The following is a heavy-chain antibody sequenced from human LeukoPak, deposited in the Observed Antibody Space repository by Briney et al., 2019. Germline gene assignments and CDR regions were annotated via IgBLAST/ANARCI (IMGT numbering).Heavy chain of an antibody. CDR2: INPSEGST. CDR3: ARGPILLRFLDV. V-gene: IGHV1-46*01. D-gene: IGHD3-3*01. CDR1: GYTVTSYY. Sequence: ASVKVSCKASGYTVTSYYMHWGRQAPGQGLEWMGMINPSEGSTTYAQRFHARLTMTRDPSTSPVYTELSSLRSEDTAVYYCARGPILLRFLDVWGQGTTVTVSS. J-gene: IGHJ6*02.